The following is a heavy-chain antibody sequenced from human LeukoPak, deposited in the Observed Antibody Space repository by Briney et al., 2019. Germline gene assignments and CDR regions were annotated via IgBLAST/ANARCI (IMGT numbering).Heavy chain of an antibody. D-gene: IGHD6-13*01. CDR1: GFTFSSYS. Sequence: GGSLRLSCAASGFTFSSYSMNWVRQAPGKGLEWLSYISSGSSTIYYADSVKGRFTISRDNSKNTLYLQMNSLRAEDTAVYYCARGKEPYSSSWYIYYYGMDVWGQGTTVTVSS. CDR3: ARGKEPYSSSWYIYYYGMDV. V-gene: IGHV3-48*01. J-gene: IGHJ6*02. CDR2: ISSGSSTI.